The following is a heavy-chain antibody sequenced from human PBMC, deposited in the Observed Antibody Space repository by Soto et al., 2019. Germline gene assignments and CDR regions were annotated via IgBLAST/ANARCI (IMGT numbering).Heavy chain of an antibody. Sequence: HPGVSLRLSCAASAFTFSTYSMNWVRQAPGKGLEWVSYISSSSSTISYADSVKGRFTISRDNAKNTLYLQINSLRAEDTAVYYCAKDRSIAVAAYFDYWGEGTLVTVSS. V-gene: IGHV3-48*01. D-gene: IGHD6-19*01. CDR1: AFTFSTYS. CDR3: AKDRSIAVAAYFDY. J-gene: IGHJ4*02. CDR2: ISSSSSTI.